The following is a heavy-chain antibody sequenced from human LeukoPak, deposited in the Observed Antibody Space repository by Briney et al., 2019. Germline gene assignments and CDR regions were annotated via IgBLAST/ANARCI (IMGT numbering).Heavy chain of an antibody. D-gene: IGHD2-15*01. CDR1: GFTFSSYW. CDR3: AGGQGWHFDL. J-gene: IGHJ2*01. CDR2: IKHDASEE. V-gene: IGHV3-7*01. Sequence: GGSLRLSCAASGFTFSSYWMSWVRQAPGKGLEWVADIKHDASEEHYVASVKGRFTISRDNAKLYLQMNSLRVEDTAVYYCAGGQGWHFDLWGLGTLITVSS.